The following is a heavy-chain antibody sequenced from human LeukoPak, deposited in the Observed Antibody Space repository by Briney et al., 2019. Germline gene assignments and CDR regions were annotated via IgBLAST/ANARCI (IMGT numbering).Heavy chain of an antibody. D-gene: IGHD1-26*01. J-gene: IGHJ4*02. CDR3: ARDSYSGSYYY. CDR1: GYTFTSYY. CDR2: INPSGGST. V-gene: IGHV1-46*01. Sequence: ASVKVSCKASGYTFTSYYMHWVRQAPGQGLEWMGIINPSGGSTSYAQQFQGRVTMTSDTSISTAYMELSSLRSDDTAVYYCARDSYSGSYYYWGQGTLVTVSS.